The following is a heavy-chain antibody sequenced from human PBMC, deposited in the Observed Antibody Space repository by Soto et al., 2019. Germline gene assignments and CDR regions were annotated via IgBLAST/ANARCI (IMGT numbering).Heavy chain of an antibody. V-gene: IGHV1-69*13. D-gene: IGHD2-2*01. CDR2: IIPIFGTA. J-gene: IGHJ6*02. CDR3: ASSIVVVPAAIRDYYYYGMDV. CDR1: GGTFSSYS. Sequence: SVKVSCKASGGTFSSYSISWLRHSPGQWLEWMGGIIPIFGTANYAQKFQGRVTITADESTSTAYMELSSLRSEDTAVYYCASSIVVVPAAIRDYYYYGMDVWGQGTTVTVSS.